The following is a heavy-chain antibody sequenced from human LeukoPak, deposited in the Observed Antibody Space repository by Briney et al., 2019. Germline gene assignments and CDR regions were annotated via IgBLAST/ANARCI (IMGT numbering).Heavy chain of an antibody. D-gene: IGHD4-17*01. Sequence: PSETLSLTCTVSGGSISSGGYYWSWIRQHPGKGLEWIGYIYYSGSTYYNPSLKSRVTISVDTSKNQFSLKLSSVTAADTAVYYCARDGGDGDPDAFDIWGQGTMVTVSS. J-gene: IGHJ3*02. V-gene: IGHV4-31*03. CDR2: IYYSGST. CDR3: ARDGGDGDPDAFDI. CDR1: GGSISSGGYY.